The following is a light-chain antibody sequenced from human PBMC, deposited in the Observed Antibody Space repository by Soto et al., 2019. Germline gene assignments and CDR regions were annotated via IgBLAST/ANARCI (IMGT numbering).Light chain of an antibody. CDR1: QSVDSY. V-gene: IGKV3-20*01. CDR3: QQYGSSPIT. CDR2: GAS. Sequence: ETVLTQPPASLSFSPGERASLSCRASQSVDSYLVWYQQKPGQAPRLLICGASNRATGIPDRFSGSGSGTDFTLTISRLEPEDFAVYYCQQYGSSPITFGQGTRLEI. J-gene: IGKJ5*01.